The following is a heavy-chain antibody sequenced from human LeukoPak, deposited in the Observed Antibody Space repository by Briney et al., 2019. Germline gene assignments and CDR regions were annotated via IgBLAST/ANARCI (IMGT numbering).Heavy chain of an antibody. CDR3: TTSPNRYQLLSDC. V-gene: IGHV3-15*01. CDR1: GFTFSNAW. CDR2: IKSKTNGGTT. Sequence: NPGGSLRLSCAASGFTFSNAWMSWVRQAPGKGLEWVGRIKSKTNGGTTDYAAPVKARFTISRDDSKNMLYLQMNSLETDDTAVYYCTTSPNRYQLLSDCWGQGTLVTVSS. D-gene: IGHD2-2*01. J-gene: IGHJ4*02.